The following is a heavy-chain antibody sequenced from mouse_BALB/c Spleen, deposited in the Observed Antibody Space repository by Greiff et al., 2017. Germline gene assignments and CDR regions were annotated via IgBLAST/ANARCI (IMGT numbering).Heavy chain of an antibody. D-gene: IGHD2-4*01. CDR2: ISYSGST. Sequence: EVQLQQSGPGLVKPSQSLSLTCTVTGYSITSDYAWNWIRQFPGNKLEWMGYISYSGSTSYNPSLKSRISITRDTSKNQFFLQLNSVTTEDTATYYCARQNYDDGVYAMDYWGQGTSVTVSS. CDR1: GYSITSDYA. V-gene: IGHV3-2*02. CDR3: ARQNYDDGVYAMDY. J-gene: IGHJ4*01.